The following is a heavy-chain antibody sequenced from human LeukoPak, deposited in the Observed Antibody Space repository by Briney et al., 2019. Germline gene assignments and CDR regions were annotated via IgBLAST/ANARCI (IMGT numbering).Heavy chain of an antibody. D-gene: IGHD2-2*01. CDR2: IIPIFGTA. CDR1: GGTFSSYA. Sequence: GASVKVSCKASGGTFSSYAISWVRQAPGQGLEWMGGIIPIFGTANYAQKFQGRVTITADESTSTAYMELSSLRSEDTAVYYCARGVVVPAAPYYGMDVWGKGTTVTVSS. J-gene: IGHJ6*04. V-gene: IGHV1-69*13. CDR3: ARGVVVPAAPYYGMDV.